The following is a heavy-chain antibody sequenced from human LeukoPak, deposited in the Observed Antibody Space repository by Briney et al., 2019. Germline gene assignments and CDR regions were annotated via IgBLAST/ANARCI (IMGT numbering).Heavy chain of an antibody. CDR3: ARGIYYDSSGYYYDAFDI. CDR2: IYYSGST. J-gene: IGHJ3*02. CDR1: GGSISSSSYY. V-gene: IGHV4-39*07. D-gene: IGHD3-22*01. Sequence: PSETLSLTCTVSGGSISSSSYYWGWIRQPPGKGLEWIGSIYYSGSTYYNPSLKSRVTISVDTSKNQFSLKLSSVTAADTAVYYCARGIYYDSSGYYYDAFDIWGQGTMVTVSS.